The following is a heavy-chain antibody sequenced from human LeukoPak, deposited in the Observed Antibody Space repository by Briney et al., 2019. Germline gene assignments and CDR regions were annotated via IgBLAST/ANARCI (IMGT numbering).Heavy chain of an antibody. J-gene: IGHJ6*01. CDR1: GGSISSGGYS. CDR3: XXXXXXXXXXXXXV. V-gene: IGHV4-30-2*01. CDR2: IYHSGIT. Sequence: PSQTLSLTCAVSGGSISSGGYSWSWIRQPPGKGLEWIGYIYHSGITHYNPSLKSRVTISVDRTKNQFSLKLSSVTSADTAGYXXXXXXXXXXXXXXXVXXQGTTVTVSS.